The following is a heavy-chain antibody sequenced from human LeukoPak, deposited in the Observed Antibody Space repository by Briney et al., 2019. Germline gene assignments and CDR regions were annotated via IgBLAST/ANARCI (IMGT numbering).Heavy chain of an antibody. Sequence: GASVKVSCKASGYTFTSYDFTWVRQAPGQGLEWMGRINANNGNTKYPQKLQGRVTMATDTSTHTAYMELRILGSDDTAVYYCARLAETHYYDSSGFYRGDYYYYMDVWGKGTTVTVSS. CDR1: GYTFTSYD. J-gene: IGHJ6*03. CDR2: INANNGNT. V-gene: IGHV1-18*01. CDR3: ARLAETHYYDSSGFYRGDYYYYMDV. D-gene: IGHD3-22*01.